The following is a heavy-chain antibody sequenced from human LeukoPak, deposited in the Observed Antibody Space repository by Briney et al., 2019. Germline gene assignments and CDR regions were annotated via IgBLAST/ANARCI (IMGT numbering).Heavy chain of an antibody. CDR1: GYTFTSYG. CDR2: ISAYNGNT. D-gene: IGHD6-19*01. J-gene: IGHJ4*02. Sequence: ASVKVSCKASGYTFTSYGISWVRQAPGQGLEWMGRISAYNGNTNYAQKLQGRVTMTTDTSTSTAYMELRSLRSDDTAVYYCARDEQWLVHFDYWGQGALVTVSS. CDR3: ARDEQWLVHFDY. V-gene: IGHV1-18*01.